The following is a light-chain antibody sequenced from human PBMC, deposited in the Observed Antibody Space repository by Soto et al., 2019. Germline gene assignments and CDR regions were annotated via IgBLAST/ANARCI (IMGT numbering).Light chain of an antibody. Sequence: ESMLTQSPGTLSLSPGERATLSCRASQSVSTRYLAGYQQKPGQAPRLLIYGASIRATGIPDRFSGSGSGTDFTLTISRLEPEDFAVYYCQQFGSSPPAVTFGQGTKLEI. CDR3: QQFGSSPPAVT. CDR1: QSVSTRY. V-gene: IGKV3-20*01. CDR2: GAS. J-gene: IGKJ2*01.